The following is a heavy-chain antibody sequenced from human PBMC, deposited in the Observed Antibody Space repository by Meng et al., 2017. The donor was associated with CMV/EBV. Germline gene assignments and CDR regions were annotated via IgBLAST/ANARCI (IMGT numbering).Heavy chain of an antibody. CDR2: INPNSGGT. CDR1: TDYD. J-gene: IGHJ5*02. V-gene: IGHV1-2*02. D-gene: IGHD3-3*02. CDR3: AREALSTIFGVSRPYNWFDP. Sequence: TDYDMHWVRRAPGQGLEWMGWINPNSGGTNYAQKFQGRVTMTGDTSISTAYMELSRLRSDDTAVYYCAREALSTIFGVSRPYNWFDPWGQGTLVTVSS.